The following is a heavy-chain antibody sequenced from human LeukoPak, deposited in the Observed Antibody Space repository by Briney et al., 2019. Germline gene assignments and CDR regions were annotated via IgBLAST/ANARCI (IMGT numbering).Heavy chain of an antibody. V-gene: IGHV6-1*01. CDR3: ARLVGASWFDS. D-gene: IGHD1-26*01. CDR1: GDSVSTNSAT. J-gene: IGHJ5*01. Sequence: TSQTLSLTCAISGDSVSTNSATWTWLRQSPSRGLEWLGRTYYRSMWYNDYAVSMKSRITINPDTSKNQFSLQLNSVTPEDTAVYYCARLVGASWFDSWGQGTLVTVSS. CDR2: TYYRSMWYN.